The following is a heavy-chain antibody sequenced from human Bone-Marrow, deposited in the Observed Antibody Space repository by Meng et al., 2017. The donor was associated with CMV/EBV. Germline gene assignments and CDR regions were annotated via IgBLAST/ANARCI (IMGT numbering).Heavy chain of an antibody. D-gene: IGHD2-2*01. Sequence: SQTLSLTCAVYGGSFSGYYWSWIRQPPGKGLEWIGEINHSGSTNYNPSLKSRVTISVDTSKNQFSLKLSSVTAADTAVYYCARDRPYIVVVPAAPRGWFAPWGQGPRVTGSS. V-gene: IGHV4-34*01. CDR1: GGSFSGYY. CDR2: INHSGST. J-gene: IGHJ5*02. CDR3: ARDRPYIVVVPAAPRGWFAP.